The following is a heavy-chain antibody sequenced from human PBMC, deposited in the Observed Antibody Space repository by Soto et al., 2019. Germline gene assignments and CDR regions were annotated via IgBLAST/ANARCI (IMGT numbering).Heavy chain of an antibody. CDR3: AKGIAYVPRLNYFDY. CDR1: GGSFSGYY. Sequence: PSETLSLTCAVYGGSFSGYYWSWIRQPPGKGLEWIGEINHSGSTNYNPSLKSRVTISVDTSKNQFSLKLSSVTAADTAVYYCAKGIAYVPRLNYFDYWGQGTLVTISS. CDR2: INHSGST. J-gene: IGHJ4*02. D-gene: IGHD6-13*01. V-gene: IGHV4-34*01.